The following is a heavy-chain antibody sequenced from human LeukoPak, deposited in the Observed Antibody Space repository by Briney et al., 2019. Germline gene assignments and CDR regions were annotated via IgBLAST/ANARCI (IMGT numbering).Heavy chain of an antibody. Sequence: GESLKISCKVSGYGFTSYCIGWVRQLPGKGLEWMGIIYPGDSGPTYSPSFQGQVTISVDKSINTAYLQWSSLQASDTAMYYCGMSGDRVPLQDDVFDVWGQGTMVTVST. CDR2: IYPGDSGP. CDR3: GMSGDRVPLQDDVFDV. J-gene: IGHJ3*01. CDR1: GYGFTSYC. V-gene: IGHV5-51*01. D-gene: IGHD1-26*01.